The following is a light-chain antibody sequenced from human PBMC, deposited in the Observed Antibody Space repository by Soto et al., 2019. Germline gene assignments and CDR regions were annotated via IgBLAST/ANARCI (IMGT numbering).Light chain of an antibody. CDR2: DAS. CDR3: QQYNNWPPWT. V-gene: IGKV3-15*01. Sequence: IVMTQSPVTLSVSPGERDTLSCRASQSVRSNLAWYQQKPGHAPRLLMYDASTRATGIPARFSGSGSGTEFTLTISSLQSEDFAVYYCQQYNNWPPWTFGQGTKV. J-gene: IGKJ1*01. CDR1: QSVRSN.